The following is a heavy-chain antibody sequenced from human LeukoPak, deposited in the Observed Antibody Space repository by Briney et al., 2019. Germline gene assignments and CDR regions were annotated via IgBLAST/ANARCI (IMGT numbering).Heavy chain of an antibody. CDR1: GFTFSSYA. CDR3: AKRRDSSGFYPPFDY. CDR2: ITSSGEST. D-gene: IGHD3-22*01. V-gene: IGHV3-23*01. J-gene: IGHJ4*02. Sequence: GGSLRLSCAASGFTFSSYAMSWVRQAPGKGLEWVSAITSSGESTYYADSVKGRFTISRDNSKNTLYLQMNSLRAEDTAVYYCAKRRDSSGFYPPFDYWGQGTLATVSS.